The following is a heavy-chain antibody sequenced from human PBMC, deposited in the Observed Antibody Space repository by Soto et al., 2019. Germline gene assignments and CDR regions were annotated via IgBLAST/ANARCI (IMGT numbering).Heavy chain of an antibody. CDR2: TYYRSKWYN. CDR3: ARETVSSTWYQYYGMDV. V-gene: IGHV6-1*01. Sequence: SQTLSLPCAISGDSVSSNSVAWDWIRQSPSRGLEWLGRTYYRSKWYNDYAGSVKSRITINPDTSKNQFSLQLNSVTPEDTAVYYCARETVSSTWYQYYGMDVWGQGTTVTISS. D-gene: IGHD6-13*01. J-gene: IGHJ6*02. CDR1: GDSVSSNSVA.